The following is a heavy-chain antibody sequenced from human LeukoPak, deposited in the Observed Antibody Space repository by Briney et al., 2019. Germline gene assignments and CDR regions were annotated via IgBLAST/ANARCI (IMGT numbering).Heavy chain of an antibody. Sequence: SETLSLTCAVSGAFITNSHWWSWARQPPGKGLEWIGEIYHSGTTNYNPSLQSRVTMSVDKSKNQFSLKLSSVTAADTAVYYCASYFYGEYGSYYFDYWGQGTLVTVSS. D-gene: IGHD4-17*01. J-gene: IGHJ4*02. CDR2: IYHSGTT. CDR1: GAFITNSHW. V-gene: IGHV4-4*02. CDR3: ASYFYGEYGSYYFDY.